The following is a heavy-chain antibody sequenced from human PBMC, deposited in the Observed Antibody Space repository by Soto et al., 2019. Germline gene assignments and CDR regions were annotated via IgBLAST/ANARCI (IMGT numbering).Heavy chain of an antibody. D-gene: IGHD5-18*01. CDR1: GFTFSSYA. CDR2: ISGSGGST. CDR3: ANLAQGYSYGKDGY. J-gene: IGHJ4*02. Sequence: HPGGSLRLSCAASGFTFSSYAMSWVRQAPGKGLEWVSAISGSGGSTYYADSVKGRFTISRDNSKNTLYMQMNSLRAEDTAVYYCANLAQGYSYGKDGYWGQGTLVTVSS. V-gene: IGHV3-23*01.